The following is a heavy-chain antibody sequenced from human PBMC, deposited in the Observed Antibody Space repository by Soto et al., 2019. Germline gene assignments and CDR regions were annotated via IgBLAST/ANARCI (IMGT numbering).Heavy chain of an antibody. J-gene: IGHJ6*02. CDR1: GGCITYINNHY. Sequence: SATKSLICTVAGGCITYINNHYSRWFGLPPGKGLEWIGYISDIAYTSYNPSLKGRVSISVDTSKNQFSLTLTSVTAADTAVYYCARQGFGVLHGLVDVWGQGTTVS. CDR2: ISDIAYT. V-gene: IGHV4-61*05. D-gene: IGHD3-10*01. CDR3: ARQGFGVLHGLVDV.